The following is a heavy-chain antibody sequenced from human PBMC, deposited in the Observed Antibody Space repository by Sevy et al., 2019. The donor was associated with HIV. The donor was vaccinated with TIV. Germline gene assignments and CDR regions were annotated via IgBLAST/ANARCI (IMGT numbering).Heavy chain of an antibody. D-gene: IGHD3-3*01. CDR3: ARGPYYDFWSGYYYKGYYYYYYMDV. V-gene: IGHV4-59*01. Sequence: SETLSLTCTVSGGSISSYYWSWIRQPPGKGLEWIGYIYYSGSTNYNPSLKSRVTKSVDTSKNQFSLKLSSVTAADTAVYYCARGPYYDFWSGYYYKGYYYYYYMDVWGKGTTVTVSS. J-gene: IGHJ6*03. CDR2: IYYSGST. CDR1: GGSISSYY.